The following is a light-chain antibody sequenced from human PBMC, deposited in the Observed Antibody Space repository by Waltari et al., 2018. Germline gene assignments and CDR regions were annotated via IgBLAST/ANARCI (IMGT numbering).Light chain of an antibody. CDR2: DVA. CDR3: SSYTTRSILL. CDR1: RSHLGGYNS. V-gene: IGLV2-14*03. Sequence: QSALTQPVSVSGSPGQSLTISCTGTRSHLGGYNSVAWYQQPPNKAPKVIIYDVANRPFGVSNRFSGSKSGSTASLTISGLQTEDEAYYYCSSYTTRSILLFGGGTKVTVL. J-gene: IGLJ2*01.